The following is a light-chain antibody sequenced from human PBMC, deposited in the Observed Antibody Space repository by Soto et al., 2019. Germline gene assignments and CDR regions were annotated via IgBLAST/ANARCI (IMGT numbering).Light chain of an antibody. CDR3: QQYNRLIT. CDR2: DAT. Sequence: IHITHSPSISSASVLYSVTITFRASQTIDSWVAWYQQKPGKAPKLLVYDATSLESGVSSRFSVSGYGTDFTLSINNLQPDDFATYYCQQYNRLITFGQGTRLEIK. CDR1: QTIDSW. V-gene: IGKV1-5*01. J-gene: IGKJ5*01.